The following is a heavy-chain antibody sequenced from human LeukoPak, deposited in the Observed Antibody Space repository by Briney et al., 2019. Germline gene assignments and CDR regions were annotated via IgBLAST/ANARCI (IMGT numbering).Heavy chain of an antibody. V-gene: IGHV3-30-3*01. CDR3: VHSLPGRHYLEY. CDR2: ISYDGSNK. D-gene: IGHD1-1*01. J-gene: IGHJ4*02. Sequence: PGGSLRLSCAASGFTFSGYPIHWVRQAPGKGMEWVAVISYDGSNKYYAVSVKGRFTISRDNSKNTLYLQMNSLRAEDTAVYYCVHSLPGRHYLEYWGQGTLVTVSS. CDR1: GFTFSGYP.